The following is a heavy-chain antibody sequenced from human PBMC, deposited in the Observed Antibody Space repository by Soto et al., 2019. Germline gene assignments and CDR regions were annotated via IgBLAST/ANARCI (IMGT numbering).Heavy chain of an antibody. CDR3: VSLSDYYYGMDV. CDR2: IHYSGTT. V-gene: IGHV4-39*01. Sequence: PSETLSLTCTVSGDSISIDSFYWGWIRQAPGKGLEWIGSIHYSGTTYYSPPLESRVTISVDTSKNRFSLKVRSVTAADTAMYYCVSLSDYYYGMDVWGRGTTVTVSS. CDR1: GDSISIDSFY. J-gene: IGHJ6*02. D-gene: IGHD3-3*01.